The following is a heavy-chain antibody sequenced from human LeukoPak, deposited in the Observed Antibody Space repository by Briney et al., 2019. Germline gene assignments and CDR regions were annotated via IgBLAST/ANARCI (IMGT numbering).Heavy chain of an antibody. J-gene: IGHJ4*02. CDR3: ATDYYDSSGPDY. V-gene: IGHV3-30-3*01. Sequence: GGSLRLSCAASGFTFSSYAMHWVRQAPGKGLEWVAVISYDGSNKYYADSVKGRFTISRDNSKNTLYLQMNSLRAEDTAVYYCATDYYDSSGPDYWGQGTLVTVSS. D-gene: IGHD3-22*01. CDR1: GFTFSSYA. CDR2: ISYDGSNK.